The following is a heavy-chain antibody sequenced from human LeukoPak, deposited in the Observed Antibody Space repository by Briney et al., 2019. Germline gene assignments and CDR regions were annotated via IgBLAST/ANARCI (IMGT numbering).Heavy chain of an antibody. D-gene: IGHD6-19*01. Sequence: SETLSLTCTVSGGSISSYYWSWIRQPPGKGLEWIGYIYYSGSTNYNPSLKSRVAISVDTSKNQFSLKLSSVTAADTAVYYCARGRALTSGWSLGYFDYWGQGTLVTVSS. V-gene: IGHV4-59*01. J-gene: IGHJ4*02. CDR1: GGSISSYY. CDR2: IYYSGST. CDR3: ARGRALTSGWSLGYFDY.